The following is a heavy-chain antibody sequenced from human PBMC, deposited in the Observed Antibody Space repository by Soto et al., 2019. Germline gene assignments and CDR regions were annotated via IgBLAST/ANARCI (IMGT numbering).Heavy chain of an antibody. CDR2: INPNSGGT. D-gene: IGHD5-12*01. CDR3: ACDRDIVATSFSVSYSCGMDV. J-gene: IGHJ6*02. Sequence: VQLVQSGAEVKKPGASVKVSCKASGYTFTGYYMHWVRQAPGQGLEWMGWINPNSGGTNYAQKFQGRVTIARDASISTGYTELSRLRSDGTAVYYCACDRDIVATSFSVSYSCGMDVWGQGTTVTVSS. V-gene: IGHV1-2*02. CDR1: GYTFTGYY.